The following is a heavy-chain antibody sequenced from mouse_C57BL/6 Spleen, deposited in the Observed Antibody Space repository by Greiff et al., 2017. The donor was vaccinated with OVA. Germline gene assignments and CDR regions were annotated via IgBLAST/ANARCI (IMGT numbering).Heavy chain of an antibody. Sequence: EVQLQQSGPELVKPGASVKIPCKASGYTFTDYNMDWVKQSHGKSLEWIGDINPNNGGTIYNQKFKGKATLTVDKSSSTAYMELRSLTSEDTAVYYCARKGFITTQDPFYAMDYWGQGTSVTVSS. V-gene: IGHV1-18*01. CDR2: INPNNGGT. J-gene: IGHJ4*01. CDR1: GYTFTDYN. CDR3: ARKGFITTQDPFYAMDY. D-gene: IGHD1-1*01.